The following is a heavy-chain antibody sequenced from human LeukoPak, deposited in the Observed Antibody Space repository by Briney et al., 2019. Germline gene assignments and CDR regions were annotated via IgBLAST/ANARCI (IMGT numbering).Heavy chain of an antibody. CDR1: GGSISSYY. CDR3: AREPGFDSSGYLNWFDP. CDR2: ISYSGST. J-gene: IGHJ5*02. D-gene: IGHD3-22*01. V-gene: IGHV4-59*01. Sequence: SETLSLTCTVSGGSISSYYWSWIRQPPGKGLEWIACISYSGSTKYNPSLKSRVTISADTSKNQLSLKLSSVTAADTAVYYCAREPGFDSSGYLNWFDPWGQGTLVTVSS.